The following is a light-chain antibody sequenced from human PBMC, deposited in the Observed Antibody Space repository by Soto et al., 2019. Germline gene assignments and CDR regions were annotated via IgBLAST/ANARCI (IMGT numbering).Light chain of an antibody. J-gene: IGKJ5*01. Sequence: EIVLTQSPGTLSLSPGERATLSCKASQSVSNNYLAWYQQKPGQAHRLLIYGASSRATGIPDRFSGSGSGTDFTLTISRLEPEDFAVYYCQQYGHLPPLTFGQGTRLEIK. CDR1: QSVSNNY. CDR2: GAS. V-gene: IGKV3-20*01. CDR3: QQYGHLPPLT.